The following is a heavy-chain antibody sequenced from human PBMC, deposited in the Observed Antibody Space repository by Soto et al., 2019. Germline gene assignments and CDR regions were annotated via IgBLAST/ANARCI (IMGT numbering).Heavy chain of an antibody. CDR2: INPNGGGT. J-gene: IGHJ6*02. D-gene: IGHD2-21*01. V-gene: IGHV1-2*04. CDR1: GYTFTDYY. CDR3: AREVRRDSFYGMDV. Sequence: QVQLVQSGAELKKPGASVKVSCKASGYTFTDYYMHWVRQAPGQGLEWMGWINPNGGGTNYPQKFQGWVTMTRDTSISTAYMELSRLRSDDTAVYYCAREVRRDSFYGMDVWGQGTTVTVSS.